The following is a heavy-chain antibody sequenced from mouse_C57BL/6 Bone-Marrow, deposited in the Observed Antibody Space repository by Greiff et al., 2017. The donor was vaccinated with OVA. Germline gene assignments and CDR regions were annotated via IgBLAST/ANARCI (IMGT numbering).Heavy chain of an antibody. D-gene: IGHD2-3*01. CDR2: IHPNSGST. V-gene: IGHV1-64*01. J-gene: IGHJ3*01. Sequence: VQLQQPGAELVKPGASVKLSCKASGYTFTSYWMHWVKQRPGQGLEWIGMIHPNSGSTNYNEKFKSKATLTVDKSSSPAYMQLSSLTSEDSAVYYCAMGGWLLQGAYWGQGTLVTVSA. CDR1: GYTFTSYW. CDR3: AMGGWLLQGAY.